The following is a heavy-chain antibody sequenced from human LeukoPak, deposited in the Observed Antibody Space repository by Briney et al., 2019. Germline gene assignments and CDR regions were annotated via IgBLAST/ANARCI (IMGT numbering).Heavy chain of an antibody. Sequence: AGGSLRFSCAASGFTFSNYGMHWVRQAPGKRLEWVAVIWYDGSNEYYGDSVKGRFTISRDNAKNSLYLQMNSLRAEDTAVYYCARDIKDSSGYYSYFDYWGQGTLVTVSS. J-gene: IGHJ4*02. CDR1: GFTFSNYG. CDR2: IWYDGSNE. V-gene: IGHV3-33*01. CDR3: ARDIKDSSGYYSYFDY. D-gene: IGHD3-22*01.